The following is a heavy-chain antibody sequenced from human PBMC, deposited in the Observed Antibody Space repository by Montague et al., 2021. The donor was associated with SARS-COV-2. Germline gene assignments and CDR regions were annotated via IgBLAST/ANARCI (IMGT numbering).Heavy chain of an antibody. V-gene: IGHV4-39*01. D-gene: IGHD2-15*01. CDR2: IYYSGST. CDR3: ASTPIVVVVAADYYFAY. Sequence: SETLSLTCTVSGGSISSSSYYWGWIRQPPGKGLEWIGSIYYSGSTYYNPSLKSRVTISVDTSKNQLSLKLSSVTAADTAVYYCASTPIVVVVAADYYFAYWGQGTLVTVSS. CDR1: GGSISSSSYY. J-gene: IGHJ4*02.